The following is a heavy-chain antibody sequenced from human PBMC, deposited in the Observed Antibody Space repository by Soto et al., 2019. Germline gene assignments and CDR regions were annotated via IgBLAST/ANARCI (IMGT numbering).Heavy chain of an antibody. Sequence: ASVKVSCKASGGTFSSYAISWVRQAPGQGLEWMGGIIPIFGTANYAQKFQGRVTITADESTSTAYMELSSLRSEDTAVYYCARRSYSSGWYDLNWFDPWGQGTLVTVSS. V-gene: IGHV1-69*13. D-gene: IGHD6-19*01. CDR1: GGTFSSYA. CDR2: IIPIFGTA. CDR3: ARRSYSSGWYDLNWFDP. J-gene: IGHJ5*02.